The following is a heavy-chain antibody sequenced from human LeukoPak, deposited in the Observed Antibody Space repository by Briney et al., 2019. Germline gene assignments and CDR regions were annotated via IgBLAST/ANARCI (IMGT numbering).Heavy chain of an antibody. CDR3: AKDSGYYYEIFDY. D-gene: IGHD3-22*01. CDR2: ISGSGGST. V-gene: IGHV3-23*01. Sequence: GGSLRLSCAASGFTFSSYAMSWVRQAPGKGLEWVLAISGSGGSTYYADSVKGRFTISRDNSKNTLYLQMNSLRAEDTAVYYCAKDSGYYYEIFDYWGQGTLVIVSS. CDR1: GFTFSSYA. J-gene: IGHJ4*02.